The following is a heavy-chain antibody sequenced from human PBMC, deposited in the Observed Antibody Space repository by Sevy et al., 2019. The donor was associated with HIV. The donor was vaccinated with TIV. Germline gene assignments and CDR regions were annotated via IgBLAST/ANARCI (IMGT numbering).Heavy chain of an antibody. D-gene: IGHD3-22*01. CDR1: GFTFSNYA. CDR2: ISGRDTGT. CDR3: AKDTIVVVGEALDI. V-gene: IGHV3-23*01. J-gene: IGHJ3*02. Sequence: GGSLRLSCAVSGFTFSNYAMSWVRQAPGKGLELVSAISGRDTGTFYADSVKGRFTISRDNSKNTLFLQMNSLRAEDTAVYYCAKDTIVVVGEALDIWGRGTMVTVSS.